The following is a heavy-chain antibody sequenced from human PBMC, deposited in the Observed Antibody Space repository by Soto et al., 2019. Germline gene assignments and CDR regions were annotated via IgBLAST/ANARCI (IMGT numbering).Heavy chain of an antibody. V-gene: IGHV3-74*01. CDR3: ARDHTRGRFDP. CDR2: INSDGSSP. Sequence: EVQLVESGGGLVQPGGSLRLSCAASGFTFSTYWMHWVRQAPGRGLVWVSRINSDGSSPIYADSVRGRFTISRDNAKNTLYLQMHSLRAEDTAVYYCARDHTRGRFDPWGQGTLVTVSS. CDR1: GFTFSTYW. J-gene: IGHJ5*02. D-gene: IGHD1-1*01.